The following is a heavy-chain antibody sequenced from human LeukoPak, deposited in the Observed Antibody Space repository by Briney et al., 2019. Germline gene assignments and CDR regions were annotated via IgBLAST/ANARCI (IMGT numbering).Heavy chain of an antibody. V-gene: IGHV1-2*06. CDR1: GYTFTGYY. J-gene: IGHJ3*02. CDR2: INPNSGGT. Sequence: ASVKVSCKASGYTFTGYYMHWVRQAPGQGLEWMGRINPNSGGTNYAQKFQGRVTMTRDTSISTAYMELSSLRSEDTAVYYCANPSGSYSAFDIWGQGTMVTVSS. D-gene: IGHD1-26*01. CDR3: ANPSGSYSAFDI.